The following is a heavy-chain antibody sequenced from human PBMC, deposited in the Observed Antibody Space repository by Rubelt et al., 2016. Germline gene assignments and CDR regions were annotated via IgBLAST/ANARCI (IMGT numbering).Heavy chain of an antibody. D-gene: IGHD7-27*01. CDR2: IYYSGST. CDR3: ARGRELGMEDY. Sequence: GLEWIGSIYYSGSTYYNPSLKSRVTISVDTSKNQFSLKLSSVTAADTAVYYCARGRELGMEDYWGQGTLVTVSS. J-gene: IGHJ4*02. V-gene: IGHV4-39*07.